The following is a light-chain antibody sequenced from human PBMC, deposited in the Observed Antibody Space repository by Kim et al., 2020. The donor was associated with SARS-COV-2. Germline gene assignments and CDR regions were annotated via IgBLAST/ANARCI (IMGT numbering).Light chain of an antibody. CDR3: QAWDSATYVV. Sequence: SPGQTATIPCSGSKLGNRYAKWCQQKPGQSPVLVIYQDNKRPSGVPDRLSGSNSGNTATLTISGTQAMDEAEYYCQAWDSATYVVLGGGTQLTVL. CDR2: QDN. V-gene: IGLV3-1*01. CDR1: KLGNRY. J-gene: IGLJ2*01.